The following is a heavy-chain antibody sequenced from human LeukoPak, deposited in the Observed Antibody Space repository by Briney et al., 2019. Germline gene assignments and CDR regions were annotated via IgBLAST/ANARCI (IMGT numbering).Heavy chain of an antibody. V-gene: IGHV4-39*07. CDR2: FFYSGST. D-gene: IGHD4-11*01. CDR1: GGSISSSIYY. J-gene: IGHJ4*02. CDR3: ARSEGGYSNYLPFDY. Sequence: SETLSLTCTVSGGSISSSIYYWGWIRQPPGKGLEWIGSFFYSGSTNYNPSLKSRVTISVDTSKNQFSLKLSSVTAADTAVYYCARSEGGYSNYLPFDYWGQGTLVTVSS.